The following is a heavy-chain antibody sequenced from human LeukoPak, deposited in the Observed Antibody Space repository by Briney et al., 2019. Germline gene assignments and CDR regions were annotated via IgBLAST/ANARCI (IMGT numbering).Heavy chain of an antibody. D-gene: IGHD1-26*01. Sequence: GGSLRLSCAASGFTFSNAWMSWVRQAPGKGLEWVGRIESTTDGGTTDYAAPVRGRFTISRDDSKTTLYLQMNSLETDDTAVYYCAKDLGRYRNNYFDYWGQGTLVTVSS. CDR3: AKDLGRYRNNYFDY. CDR1: GFTFSNAW. V-gene: IGHV3-15*04. J-gene: IGHJ4*02. CDR2: IESTTDGGTT.